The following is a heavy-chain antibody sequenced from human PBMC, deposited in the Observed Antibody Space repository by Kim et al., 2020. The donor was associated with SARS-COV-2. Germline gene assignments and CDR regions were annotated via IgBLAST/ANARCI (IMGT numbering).Heavy chain of an antibody. V-gene: IGHV1-18*01. CDR3: ARESSELRTLDY. Sequence: ASVKVSCKASDYTFTRYGIIWVRQAPGQGLEWVGWISPYNGYTNYAHKLQDRVTVTTDTSTSTAYMELRSLRSDDTALYFCARESSELRTLDYWGRGTLV. J-gene: IGHJ4*02. CDR2: ISPYNGYT. D-gene: IGHD3-3*01. CDR1: DYTFTRYG.